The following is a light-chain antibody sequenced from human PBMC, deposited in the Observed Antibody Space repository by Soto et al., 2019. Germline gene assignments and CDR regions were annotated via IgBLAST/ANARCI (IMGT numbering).Light chain of an antibody. CDR2: EVT. CDR1: ANDVGGYNF. Sequence: QSVLTQPASVSGSPGQSITISCTGTANDVGGYNFVSWFQQQPGRAPKHLIYEVTNRPSGVSKRFPGSKSGNTASLTINGLQVEDEADYHCQSYDNGLTSRVFGGGTQLTVL. CDR3: QSYDNGLTSRV. V-gene: IGLV2-14*01. J-gene: IGLJ3*02.